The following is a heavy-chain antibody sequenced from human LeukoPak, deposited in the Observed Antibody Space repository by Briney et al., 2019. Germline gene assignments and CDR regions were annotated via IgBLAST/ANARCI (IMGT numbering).Heavy chain of an antibody. CDR1: GDSVSSNSAA. V-gene: IGHV6-1*01. J-gene: IGHJ5*02. CDR2: TYYRSKWYN. Sequence: SQTLSLTCALSGDSVSSNSAAWNWIRQSPSRGLEWLGRTYYRSKWYNDYAVSVKSRITINPDTSKNQFSLQLNSVTPEDTAVYYCASSQLGWQQLVRNWFDPWGQGILVTVSS. CDR3: ASSQLGWQQLVRNWFDP. D-gene: IGHD6-13*01.